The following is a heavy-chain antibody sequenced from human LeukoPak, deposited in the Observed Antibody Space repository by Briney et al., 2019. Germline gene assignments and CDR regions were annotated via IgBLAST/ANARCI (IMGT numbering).Heavy chain of an antibody. CDR3: ARFDDPWYFHC. D-gene: IGHD1-1*01. J-gene: IGHJ4*02. CDR1: GLSVSSNY. CDR2: IYISGTT. V-gene: IGHV3-53*01. Sequence: GGSLRLSCAASGLSVSSNYMNWVRQAPGKGLEWVSVIYISGTTYYADSVKGRFTISRDNSKNTLYLQMNRLRAEDTAVYYCARFDDPWYFHCWGQGTLVTVSS.